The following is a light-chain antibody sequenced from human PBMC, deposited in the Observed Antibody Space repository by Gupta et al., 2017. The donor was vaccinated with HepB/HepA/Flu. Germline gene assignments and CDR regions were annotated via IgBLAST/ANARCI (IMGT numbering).Light chain of an antibody. CDR2: AAS. CDR3: KQSYSTPHT. CDR1: QSISSY. J-gene: IGKJ2*01. Sequence: DIQMTRSPSSLSASVGDRVTITCRASQSISSYLNWYQQKPGKAPKLLIYAASSLQSGVPSRFSGSGSGTDFTLTISSLQPEDFATYYCKQSYSTPHTFGQGTKLEIK. V-gene: IGKV1-39*01.